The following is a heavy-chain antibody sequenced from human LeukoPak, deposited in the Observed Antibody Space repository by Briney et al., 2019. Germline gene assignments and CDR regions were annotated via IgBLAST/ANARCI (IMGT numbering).Heavy chain of an antibody. J-gene: IGHJ4*02. V-gene: IGHV3-30*02. D-gene: IGHD1-26*01. CDR1: GFSFSSFG. CDR3: ANSQDGLSGSYFY. CDR2: MRFDGSTK. Sequence: GGSLRLSCAASGFSFSSFGMHWVRQAPGKGLEWVAYMRFDGSTKYYPDSVKGRFTISRDNSKNTLYLQMNSLRAEDTAVYYCANSQDGLSGSYFYWGQGTLVTVSS.